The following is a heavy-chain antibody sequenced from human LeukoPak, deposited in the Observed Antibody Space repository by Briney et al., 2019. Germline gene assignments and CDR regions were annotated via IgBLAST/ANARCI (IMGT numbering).Heavy chain of an antibody. J-gene: IGHJ3*02. CDR2: ISYDGSNK. CDR3: ARDWDESSGYFYPDAFDI. V-gene: IGHV3-30-3*01. D-gene: IGHD3-22*01. CDR1: GFTFSSYA. Sequence: HPGGSLRLSCAASGFTFSSYAMHWVRQAPGKGLEWVAVISYDGSNKYYADSVKGRFTISRDNAKNSLYLQMNSLRAEDTAVYYCARDWDESSGYFYPDAFDIWGQGTMVTVSS.